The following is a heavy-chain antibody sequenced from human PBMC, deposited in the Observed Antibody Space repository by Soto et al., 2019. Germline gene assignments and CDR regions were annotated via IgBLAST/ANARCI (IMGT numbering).Heavy chain of an antibody. Sequence: SETLSLTCTVSGGSISSSSYYWGWIRQPPGKGLEWIGSIYYSGSTYYNPSLKSRVTISVDTSKNQFSLKLSSVTAADTAVYYCASYDSSGYYYGDFDYWGQGTLVTVSS. D-gene: IGHD3-22*01. CDR3: ASYDSSGYYYGDFDY. CDR2: IYYSGST. CDR1: GGSISSSSYY. J-gene: IGHJ4*02. V-gene: IGHV4-39*01.